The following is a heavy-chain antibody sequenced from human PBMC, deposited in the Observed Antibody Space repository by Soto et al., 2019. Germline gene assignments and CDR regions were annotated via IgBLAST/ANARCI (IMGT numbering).Heavy chain of an antibody. J-gene: IGHJ4*02. CDR2: IGARSGST. Sequence: PGGSLRLSCAASGFTFSSYAMSWVRQAPGKGLEWVSAIGARSGSTYYADSVKGRFTISRDNAKSSLYLQMNNLRAEDTAFYFCARATQSYYDTSGYYSYVHWGQGAQVTVSS. D-gene: IGHD3-22*01. V-gene: IGHV3-23*01. CDR3: ARATQSYYDTSGYYSYVH. CDR1: GFTFSSYA.